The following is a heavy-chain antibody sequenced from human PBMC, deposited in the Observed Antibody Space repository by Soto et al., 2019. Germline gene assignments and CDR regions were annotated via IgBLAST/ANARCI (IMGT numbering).Heavy chain of an antibody. CDR1: GGSFSGYY. Sequence: PSETLSLTCAVYGGSFSGYYWSWIRQPPGKGLEWIGEINHSGSTNYNPSLKSRVTISVDTSKNQFSLKLSSVTAADTAVYYCARGWRYYGSGRTSVPSNYYYGMDVWGQGTTVTVSS. CDR3: ARGWRYYGSGRTSVPSNYYYGMDV. D-gene: IGHD3-10*01. J-gene: IGHJ6*02. CDR2: INHSGST. V-gene: IGHV4-34*01.